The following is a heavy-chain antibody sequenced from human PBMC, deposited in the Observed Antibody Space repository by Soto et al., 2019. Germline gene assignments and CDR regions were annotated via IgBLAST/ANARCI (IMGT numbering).Heavy chain of an antibody. Sequence: TGGSLRLSCAASGFTFSSYGMHWVRQAPGKGLEWVAVISYDGSNKYYADSVKGRFTISRDNSKNTLYLQMNSLRAEDTAVYYCARDEGEGSSGFDIWGQGTMVTVSS. J-gene: IGHJ3*02. CDR1: GFTFSSYG. D-gene: IGHD3-10*01. V-gene: IGHV3-30*03. CDR3: ARDEGEGSSGFDI. CDR2: ISYDGSNK.